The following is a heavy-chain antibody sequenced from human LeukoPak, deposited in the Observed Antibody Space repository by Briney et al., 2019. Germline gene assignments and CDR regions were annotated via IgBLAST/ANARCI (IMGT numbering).Heavy chain of an antibody. Sequence: SETLSLTCTVSCDSISSGTHYWRWIRQPPGRVLEWLATIYSTGTTFYNSSLKSSGTIAVDTFKNEFSLKLTCMTAADTAVYYCARERGSGTWAFDCWGQGTLVTVSS. D-gene: IGHD3-10*01. CDR1: CDSISSGTHY. J-gene: IGHJ4*02. V-gene: IGHV4-39*02. CDR3: ARERGSGTWAFDC. CDR2: IYSTGTT.